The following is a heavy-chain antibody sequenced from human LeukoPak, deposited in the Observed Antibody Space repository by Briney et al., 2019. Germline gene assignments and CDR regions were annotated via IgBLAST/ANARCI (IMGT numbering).Heavy chain of an antibody. J-gene: IGHJ5*02. CDR2: IRYDGSNK. V-gene: IGHV3-30*02. D-gene: IGHD3-10*01. Sequence: GGSLRLSCASSGFIFSSYGMHWVRQAPGKGLEWVAFIRYDGSNKYYADSVKGRFTISRDNSKNTLYLQMNSLRAEDTAVYYCARHKEGFMVRGLITKKERAYNWFDPWGQGTRVTVSS. CDR3: ARHKEGFMVRGLITKKERAYNWFDP. CDR1: GFIFSSYG.